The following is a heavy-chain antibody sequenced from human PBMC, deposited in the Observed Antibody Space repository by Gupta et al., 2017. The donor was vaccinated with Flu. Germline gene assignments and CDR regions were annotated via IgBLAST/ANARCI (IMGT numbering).Heavy chain of an antibody. CDR1: SISNYS. D-gene: IGHD2-15*01. V-gene: IGHV4-59*01. J-gene: IGHJ6*03. Sequence: SISNYSRNRLRQRLGKAIEWIGATYYTRSINDNPTLRGRVTISIDTSKTQVCMTVTSAHAADTAVYYCARRNPGYSPMDVWVKGATVTVSS. CDR2: TYYTRSI. CDR3: ARRNPGYSPMDV.